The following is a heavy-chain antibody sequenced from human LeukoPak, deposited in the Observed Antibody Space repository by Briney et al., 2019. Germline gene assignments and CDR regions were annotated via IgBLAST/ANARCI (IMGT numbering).Heavy chain of an antibody. CDR3: AKAPGWPAGRSGSLLY. CDR2: INHSGIT. D-gene: IGHD1-26*01. Sequence: PSETLSLTCAVYGGSFSGDYWIWIRQTPEKGLEWIGEINHSGITSYNPSFKSRVAISVDTSKNQFSLKLSSVTAADTAIYYCAKAPGWPAGRSGSLLYWGQGTLVTVSS. CDR1: GGSFSGDY. V-gene: IGHV4-34*01. J-gene: IGHJ4*02.